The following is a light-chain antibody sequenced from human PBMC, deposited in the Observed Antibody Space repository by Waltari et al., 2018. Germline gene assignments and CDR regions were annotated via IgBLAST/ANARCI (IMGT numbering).Light chain of an antibody. J-gene: IGLJ2*01. CDR3: ATWDNSFNAGI. Sequence: QSVLTQPPSVSAAPGQKVTISCSGSGSHIGSQYVSWYQQFPGTVPKLLIYDDNKRPSGIPDRFSGSKSGTSATLGITGLQTGDEADYYCATWDNSFNAGIFGGGTKLTVL. CDR2: DDN. V-gene: IGLV1-51*01. CDR1: GSHIGSQY.